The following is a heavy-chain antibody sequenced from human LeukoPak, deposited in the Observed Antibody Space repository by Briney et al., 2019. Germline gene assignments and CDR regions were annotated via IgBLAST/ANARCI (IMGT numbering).Heavy chain of an antibody. D-gene: IGHD4-17*01. J-gene: IGHJ4*02. V-gene: IGHV3-23*01. CDR1: GFTFSSYA. CDR2: ISGSGGST. CDR3: AKGTHDYGDYGYYFDY. Sequence: GGSLRLSCAASGFTFSSYAMSWVRQAPGKGLEWVSAISGSGGSTYYADSVKGRFTISRDNSKNTLYLQMNSLRPEDTAVYYCAKGTHDYGDYGYYFDYWGQGTLVTVSS.